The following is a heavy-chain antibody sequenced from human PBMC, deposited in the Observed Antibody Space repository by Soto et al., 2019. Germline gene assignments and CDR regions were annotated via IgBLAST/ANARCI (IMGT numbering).Heavy chain of an antibody. CDR3: AKNWGRSQWKIGHQDAFDV. Sequence: GGSLRLSCAVSGFTFSSNTMTWVRQTPGKGLEWVSSISGSGDTRDYADSVKGRFTISRDNSKNRLYLQMNNLRSADTAVYYCAKNWGRSQWKIGHQDAFDVWGQGTMVHVSS. CDR2: ISGSGDTR. V-gene: IGHV3-23*01. J-gene: IGHJ3*01. D-gene: IGHD3-16*01. CDR1: GFTFSSNT.